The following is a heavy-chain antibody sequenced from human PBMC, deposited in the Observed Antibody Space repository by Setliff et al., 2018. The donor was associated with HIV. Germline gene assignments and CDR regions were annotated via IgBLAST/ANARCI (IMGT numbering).Heavy chain of an antibody. J-gene: IGHJ3*02. CDR2: IYHTGST. D-gene: IGHD1-7*01. Sequence: SETLSLTCTVSGGSISSGGYLWSWIRQHPGKGLEWIGYIYHTGSTYYNPSLQSRATISIDTFKNQFSLSLRSVIAADTAVYYCARVALSVTRTSRRAFDIWGQGTMVTVSS. CDR3: ARVALSVTRTSRRAFDI. CDR1: GGSISSGGYL. V-gene: IGHV4-31*03.